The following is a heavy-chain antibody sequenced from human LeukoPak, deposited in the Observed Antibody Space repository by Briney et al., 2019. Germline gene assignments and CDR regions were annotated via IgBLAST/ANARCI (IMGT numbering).Heavy chain of an antibody. D-gene: IGHD6-19*01. J-gene: IGHJ6*02. CDR2: IIGSGEKT. Sequence: GGSLRLSCTASGFTFSDYGKSWVRQAPGKGLEWVSAIIGSGEKTYYADSVKGRFTISRDNSKNTLNLQMNSLRAEDTALYYCAKDRGYSTGWYNYFYGMDVWGQGTTVTVSS. V-gene: IGHV3-23*01. CDR1: GFTFSDYG. CDR3: AKDRGYSTGWYNYFYGMDV.